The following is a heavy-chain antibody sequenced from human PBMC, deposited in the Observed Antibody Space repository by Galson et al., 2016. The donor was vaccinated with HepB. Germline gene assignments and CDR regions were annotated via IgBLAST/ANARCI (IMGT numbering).Heavy chain of an antibody. J-gene: IGHJ4*02. Sequence: PALVKPTQTLTLPCPFSEFSRTNGVGVGWIREPPGKALDWLALIPWDDQKRYRTSLETRLTITQDTSKNQVVLRMTNMDPVDTATYYCVQRVPPGLIDYWGQGILVTVSS. CDR3: VQRVPPGLIDY. CDR1: EFSRTNGVG. D-gene: IGHD2-2*01. CDR2: IPWDDQK. V-gene: IGHV2-5*02.